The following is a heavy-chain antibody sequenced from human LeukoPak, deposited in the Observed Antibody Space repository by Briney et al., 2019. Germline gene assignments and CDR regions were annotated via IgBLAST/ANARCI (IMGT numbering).Heavy chain of an antibody. J-gene: IGHJ6*03. CDR2: INPSGGGR. CDR1: GYNFTKYY. V-gene: IGHV1-46*01. D-gene: IGHD6-6*01. Sequence: VASVKVSCKASGYNFTKYYIHWVRQAPGQGLEWMGVINPSGGGRNYAQKFQGRVTITTDESTSTAYMELSSLRSEDTAVYYCARVRGGSSPPYYYYYMDVWGKGTTVTVSS. CDR3: ARVRGGSSPPYYYYYMDV.